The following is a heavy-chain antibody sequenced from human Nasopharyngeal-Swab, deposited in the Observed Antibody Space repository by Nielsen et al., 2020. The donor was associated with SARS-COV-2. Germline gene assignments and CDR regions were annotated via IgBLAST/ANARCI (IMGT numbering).Heavy chain of an antibody. V-gene: IGHV4-59*01. CDR1: GGSFSGYY. Sequence: SQTLSLTCAVYGGSFSGYYWSWIRQPPGKGLEWIGYIYYSGSTNYNPSLKSRVTISVDTSKNQFSLKLSSVTAADTAVYYCASLAGTMVRGAIPHRYYYYGMDVWGQGTTVTVSS. CDR3: ASLAGTMVRGAIPHRYYYYGMDV. D-gene: IGHD3-10*01. CDR2: IYYSGST. J-gene: IGHJ6*02.